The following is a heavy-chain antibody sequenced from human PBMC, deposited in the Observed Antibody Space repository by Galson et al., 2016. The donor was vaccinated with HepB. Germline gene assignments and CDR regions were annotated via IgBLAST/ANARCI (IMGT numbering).Heavy chain of an antibody. Sequence: SLRLSCAGAGFSFSTYAMSWVRQTPGKGLEWVSNINGDGSTTHYRDSVRGRFTISRDNSRNTLYLQMSSLRAEDTAIYYCAKRAIASALNWFDPWGQGT. CDR2: INGDGSTT. D-gene: IGHD6-13*01. CDR3: AKRAIASALNWFDP. V-gene: IGHV3-23*01. J-gene: IGHJ5*02. CDR1: GFSFSTYA.